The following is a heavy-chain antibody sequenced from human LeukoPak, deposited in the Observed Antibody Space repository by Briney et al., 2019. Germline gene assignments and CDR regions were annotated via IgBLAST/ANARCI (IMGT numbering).Heavy chain of an antibody. CDR1: GFTFGDYA. Sequence: PGGSLRLSCTASGFTFGDYAMRWVSQAPGKWLEWVGFIRSKAYGGTTEYAASVKGRFTISRDDSKSIAYLQMNSLKTEDTAVYYCTRAYTQLYTVTGGYWGQGTMVTVSS. CDR3: TRAYTQLYTVTGGY. D-gene: IGHD4-17*01. V-gene: IGHV3-49*04. J-gene: IGHJ4*02. CDR2: IRSKAYGGTT.